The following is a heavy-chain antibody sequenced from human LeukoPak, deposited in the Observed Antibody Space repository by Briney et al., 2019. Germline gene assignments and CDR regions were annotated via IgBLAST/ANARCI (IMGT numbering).Heavy chain of an antibody. Sequence: ASVTVSFKPSGHTFTDYYIHWVQQAPGKGLDWMGRVDPEDGETLYAEKFQGRVSFITDSSTDTAYMELSTLRSEDTAVYYCATTQGDGPDYWGQGTLVTVSS. J-gene: IGHJ4*02. CDR3: ATTQGDGPDY. V-gene: IGHV1-69-2*01. D-gene: IGHD3-16*01. CDR1: GHTFTDYY. CDR2: VDPEDGET.